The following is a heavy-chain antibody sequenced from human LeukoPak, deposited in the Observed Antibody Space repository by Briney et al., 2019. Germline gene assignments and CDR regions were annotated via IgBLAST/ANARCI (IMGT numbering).Heavy chain of an antibody. CDR3: ARGGYTSYFDP. CDR1: GLTFSEYS. Sequence: PGGSLRLSCAASGLTFSEYSMSWVRQAPGKGLEWVSNIRSNGRDTYYTDSVKGRFTISRDNSKNTLYLEMNSLRAEDTAVYYCARGGYTSYFDPWGKGTLVTVSS. J-gene: IGHJ5*02. V-gene: IGHV3-23*01. CDR2: IRSNGRDT. D-gene: IGHD2-15*01.